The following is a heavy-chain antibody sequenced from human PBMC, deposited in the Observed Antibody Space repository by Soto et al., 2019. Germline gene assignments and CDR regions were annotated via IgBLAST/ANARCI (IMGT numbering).Heavy chain of an antibody. CDR3: ARGSEAWFDP. J-gene: IGHJ5*02. CDR1: GDSISSYF. Sequence: SETLSLTCTVSGDSISSYFWSWIRQPPGKGLEWIGYVYSTEITNYNPSLKSRVAMSIDTSKNQFSLKVRSVTAADTAVYYCARGSEAWFDPWGQGTLVTGSS. CDR2: VYSTEIT. V-gene: IGHV4-59*01.